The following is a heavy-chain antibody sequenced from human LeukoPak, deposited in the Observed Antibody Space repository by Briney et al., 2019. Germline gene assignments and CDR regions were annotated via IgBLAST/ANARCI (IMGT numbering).Heavy chain of an antibody. J-gene: IGHJ4*02. CDR1: GFTFSSYG. CDR2: ISSSSSYI. D-gene: IGHD3-3*01. CDR3: AKVSTLRFLEWLPYYFDY. Sequence: GGSLRLSCAASGFTFSSYGMNWVRQAPGKGLEWVSSISSSSSYIYYADSVKGRFTISRDNSKNTLYLQMNSLRAEDTAVYYCAKVSTLRFLEWLPYYFDYWGQGTLVTVSS. V-gene: IGHV3-21*04.